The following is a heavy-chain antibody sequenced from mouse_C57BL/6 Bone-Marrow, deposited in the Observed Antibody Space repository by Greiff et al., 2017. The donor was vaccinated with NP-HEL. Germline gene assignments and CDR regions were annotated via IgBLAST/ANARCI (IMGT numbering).Heavy chain of an antibody. D-gene: IGHD3-2*02. CDR3: ARGRQFRVRGFAY. Sequence: QVQLQQPGAELVKPGASVKLSCKASGYTFTSYWMHWVKQRPGRGLEWIGRIDPNSGGTKYNEKFKSKATLTVDNPSSTAYMQLSSLTSEDSAVYYCARGRQFRVRGFAYWGQGTLVTVSA. CDR1: GYTFTSYW. V-gene: IGHV1-72*01. CDR2: IDPNSGGT. J-gene: IGHJ3*01.